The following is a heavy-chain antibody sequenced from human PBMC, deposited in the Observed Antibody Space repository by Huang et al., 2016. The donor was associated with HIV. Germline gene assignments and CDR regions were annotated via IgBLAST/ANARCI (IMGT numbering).Heavy chain of an antibody. D-gene: IGHD2-8*02. V-gene: IGHV3-30*18. CDR1: GFSFSSYG. J-gene: IGHJ5*01. CDR3: AKGSGHFDS. Sequence: QVWLVESGGGVVQPGRPLRLSCVGSGFSFSSYGIHWVRQAPGKGLGWVAFSSYDGNGRSYAGSVKGRCSISRQNSKRTVSLQMNSLRVEDSGVYFCAKGSGHFDSWGQGTLVTVSP. CDR2: SSYDGNGR.